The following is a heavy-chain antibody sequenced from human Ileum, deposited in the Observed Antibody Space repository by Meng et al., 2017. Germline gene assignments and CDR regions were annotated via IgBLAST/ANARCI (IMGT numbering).Heavy chain of an antibody. CDR1: GGSISSSSHC. D-gene: IGHD7-27*01. CDR3: ARRTGEVDLLDY. Sequence: QPQLQESGPGLVKPPETLSRICTVSGGSISSSSHCCDWIRQPPGKGLEWIGSICYSGNTYYNPSLKSRVSMSVDTSKKQISLKLNSVTAADTAVYYCARRTGEVDLLDYWGQGTLVTVS. J-gene: IGHJ4*02. CDR2: ICYSGNT. V-gene: IGHV4-39*01.